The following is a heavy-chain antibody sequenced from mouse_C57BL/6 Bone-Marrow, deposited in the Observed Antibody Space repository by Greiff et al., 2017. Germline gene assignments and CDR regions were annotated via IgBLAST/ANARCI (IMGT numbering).Heavy chain of an antibody. V-gene: IGHV5-6*01. CDR2: ISSGGSYT. D-gene: IGHD2-5*01. J-gene: IGHJ2*01. CDR1: GFTFSSYG. CDR3: ARHEGSYYSNPFDY. Sequence: EVKVVESGGDLVKPGGSLKLSCAASGFTFSSYGMSWVRQTPDKRLEWVATISSGGSYTYYPDSVKGRFIISRDNAKNTLYLQMSSLKSEDTAMYYCARHEGSYYSNPFDYWGQGTTLTVSS.